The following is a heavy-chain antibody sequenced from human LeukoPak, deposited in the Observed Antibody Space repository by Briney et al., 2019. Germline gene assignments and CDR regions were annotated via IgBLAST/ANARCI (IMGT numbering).Heavy chain of an antibody. D-gene: IGHD6-13*01. V-gene: IGHV4-59*08. CDR2: IYYSGST. Sequence: SETLSLTCTVSGGSISSYYWSWIRQPPGKGLEWIGYIYYSGSTNYNPSLKSRVTISVDTSKNQFSLKLSSVTAADTAVYYCARQGYSSSWYTRGSAFDIWGQGTMVTVSS. CDR3: ARQGYSSSWYTRGSAFDI. CDR1: GGSISSYY. J-gene: IGHJ3*02.